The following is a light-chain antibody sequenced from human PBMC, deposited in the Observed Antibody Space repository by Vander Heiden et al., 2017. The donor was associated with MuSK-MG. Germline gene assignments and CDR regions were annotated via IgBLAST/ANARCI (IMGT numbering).Light chain of an antibody. CDR2: DAS. CDR3: QQYVNFPLT. Sequence: DIQMTQSPSSLSASVGDRVSITCQASQDIINYLHWYQHKPGKAPKLLIYDASNLQRGVPSRFSGSGSGTDFTLTISNLQPEDIATYYCQQYVNFPLTFGGGTKVEIK. V-gene: IGKV1-33*01. J-gene: IGKJ4*01. CDR1: QDIINY.